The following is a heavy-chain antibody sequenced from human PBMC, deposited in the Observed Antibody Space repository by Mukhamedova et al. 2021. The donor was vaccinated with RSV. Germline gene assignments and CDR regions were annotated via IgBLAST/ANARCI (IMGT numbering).Heavy chain of an antibody. V-gene: IGHV3-7*01. CDR2: IKQDGSEK. CDR3: ARESWIQLWFPRPLYNWFDP. Sequence: GKGLEWVANIKQDGSEKYYVDSVKGRFTISRDNAKNSLYLQMNSLRAEDTAVYYCARESWIQLWFPRPLYNWFDPWGQGTLVTVS. D-gene: IGHD5-18*01. J-gene: IGHJ5*02.